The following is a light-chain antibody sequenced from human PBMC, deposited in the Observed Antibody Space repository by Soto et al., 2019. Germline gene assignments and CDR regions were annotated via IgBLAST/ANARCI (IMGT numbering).Light chain of an antibody. J-gene: IGKJ1*01. Sequence: EIGMTQSPATLSVSPGERATLPWRASQSFATNLAWYQQKNGKPPRLLIYGASTRATGIPARFSGSGSGTEFNLTISSLQSVDFAVYSCQQYNNWPWTFGQGTKVDIK. V-gene: IGKV3-15*01. CDR3: QQYNNWPWT. CDR1: QSFATN. CDR2: GAS.